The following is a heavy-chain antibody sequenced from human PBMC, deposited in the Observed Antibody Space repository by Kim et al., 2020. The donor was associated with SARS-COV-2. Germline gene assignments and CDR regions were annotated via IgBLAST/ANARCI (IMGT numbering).Heavy chain of an antibody. CDR3: GTSGWSELDY. CDR1: GFTFSDSS. Sequence: GGSLRLSCAASGFTFSDSSIHWVRQASGKGLEWVGRIRGNANNYATAYAASLKGTFTISRDDSKNTAYLQMNSLKTEDTAVYYCGTSGWSELDYWGQGTL. J-gene: IGHJ4*02. D-gene: IGHD6-19*01. V-gene: IGHV3-73*01. CDR2: IRGNANNYAT.